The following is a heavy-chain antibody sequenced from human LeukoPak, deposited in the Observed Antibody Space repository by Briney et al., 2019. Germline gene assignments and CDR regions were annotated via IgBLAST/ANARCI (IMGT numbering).Heavy chain of an antibody. J-gene: IGHJ4*02. CDR3: ARVAGDYFDY. D-gene: IGHD6-19*01. CDR2: INHRGST. CDR1: GGSFSGYY. Sequence: SETLSLTCAVYGGSFSGYYWSWIRQPPGKGLEWIGEINHRGSTNYNPSLKRRVTISVDTSKNQFSLKLSSVTAADTAVYYCARVAGDYFDYWGQGTLVTVSS. V-gene: IGHV4-34*01.